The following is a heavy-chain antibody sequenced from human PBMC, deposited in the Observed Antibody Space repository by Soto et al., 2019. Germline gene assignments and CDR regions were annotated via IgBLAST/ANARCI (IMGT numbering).Heavy chain of an antibody. CDR3: AADLWTYYYDSSGYSHDDAFDI. V-gene: IGHV1-58*02. CDR1: GFTFTSSA. Sequence: SVKVSCKASGFTFTSSAMQWVRQARGQRLEWKGWIVVGSGNTNYAQKFQERVTITRDMSTSTAYMELSSLRSEDTAVYYCAADLWTYYYDSSGYSHDDAFDIWGQGTMVTVSS. J-gene: IGHJ3*02. CDR2: IVVGSGNT. D-gene: IGHD3-22*01.